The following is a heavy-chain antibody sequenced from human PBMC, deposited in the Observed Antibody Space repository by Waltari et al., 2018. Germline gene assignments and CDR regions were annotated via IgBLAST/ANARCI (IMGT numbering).Heavy chain of an antibody. V-gene: IGHV1-69*04. J-gene: IGHJ3*02. D-gene: IGHD3-10*01. CDR1: GGTFSSYA. Sequence: QVQLVQSGAEVKKPGSSVKVSCKASGGTFSSYAISWVRQAPGQGLEWMGGIIPILGIANYAQKFQDRVTVTAEKSTSTAYMELSSLRSEDTAVYYCASGGTGEFGSFHIWGQGTMVTVSS. CDR2: IIPILGIA. CDR3: ASGGTGEFGSFHI.